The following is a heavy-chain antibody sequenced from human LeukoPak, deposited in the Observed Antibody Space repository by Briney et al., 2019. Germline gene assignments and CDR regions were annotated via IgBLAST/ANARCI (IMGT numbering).Heavy chain of an antibody. CDR3: ASDLVTMIVVVNVV. CDR1: GFTFSSYA. J-gene: IGHJ4*02. V-gene: IGHV3-30*04. CDR2: ISYDGSNK. Sequence: GGSLRLSCAASGFTFSSYAMHWVRQAPGKGLEWVAVISYDGSNKYYADSVKGRFTISRDNSKNTLYLQMNSLRAEDTAVYYCASDLVTMIVVVNVVWGQGTLVTVSS. D-gene: IGHD3-22*01.